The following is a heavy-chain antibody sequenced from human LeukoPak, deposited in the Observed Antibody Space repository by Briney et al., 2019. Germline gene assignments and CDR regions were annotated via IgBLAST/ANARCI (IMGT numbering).Heavy chain of an antibody. Sequence: SETLSLTCAVYGGSFSGYYWSWIRQPPGKGLEWIGEINHSGSTNYNPSLKSRVTISVDTSKNQFSLKLSSVTAADTAVYYCARGAVNYYDFWSGPPLYGMDVWGQGTTVTVSS. CDR1: GGSFSGYY. V-gene: IGHV4-34*01. CDR3: ARGAVNYYDFWSGPPLYGMDV. J-gene: IGHJ6*02. CDR2: INHSGST. D-gene: IGHD3-3*01.